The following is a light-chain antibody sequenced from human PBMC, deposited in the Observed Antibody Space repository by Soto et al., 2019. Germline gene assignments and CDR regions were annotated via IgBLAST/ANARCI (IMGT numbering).Light chain of an antibody. CDR3: QQYGSSPWT. CDR1: QTVRNNY. CDR2: DAS. Sequence: EFVLTQSPGTLSLSPGERATISWKASQTVRNNYLAWYKQKPGQAPRLMSYDASSRATGIPDRFTGSGSGTDFTLTISRLEPEDFEVYYCQQYGSSPWTFGQGTKVDIK. J-gene: IGKJ1*01. V-gene: IGKV3-20*01.